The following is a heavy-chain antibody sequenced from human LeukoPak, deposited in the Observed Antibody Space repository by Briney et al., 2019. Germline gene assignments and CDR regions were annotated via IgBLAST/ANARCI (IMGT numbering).Heavy chain of an antibody. CDR3: ARDQALGCSSTSCYLYFQH. Sequence: ASVKVSCKASGGTFSSYAISWVRQAPGQGLEWMGGIIPIFGTANYAQKFQGRVTITADESTSTAYMELSSLRSEDTAVYYCARDQALGCSSTSCYLYFQHWGQGTLVTVSS. V-gene: IGHV1-69*01. D-gene: IGHD2-2*01. CDR1: GGTFSSYA. CDR2: IIPIFGTA. J-gene: IGHJ1*01.